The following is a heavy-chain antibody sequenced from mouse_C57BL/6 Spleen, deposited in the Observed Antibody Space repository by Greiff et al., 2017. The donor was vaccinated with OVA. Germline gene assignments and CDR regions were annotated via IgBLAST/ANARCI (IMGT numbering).Heavy chain of an antibody. Sequence: DHTIHWMKQRPEQGLEWIGYIYPSDGSTKYNEKFKGKATLTADKSSSTAYMQHNSLTSEDSTVYFVARYNYGPMDYWGQGTSVTVSS. J-gene: IGHJ4*01. CDR2: IYPSDGST. CDR1: DHT. CDR3: ARYNYGPMDY. D-gene: IGHD1-1*01. V-gene: IGHV1-78*01.